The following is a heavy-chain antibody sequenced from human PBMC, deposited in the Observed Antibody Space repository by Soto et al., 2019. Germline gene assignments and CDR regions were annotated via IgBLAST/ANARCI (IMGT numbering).Heavy chain of an antibody. CDR2: IYPGDSDT. Sequence: GESLKISCKGSGYSFTIYWIGWVRQMPGKGLEWMGIIYPGDSDTRYSPSFQGQVTISADKSISTAYLQWSSLKASDTAMYYCARHGPRVYGDDVGGPNWFDPWGQGTLVTVS. D-gene: IGHD4-17*01. CDR1: GYSFTIYW. CDR3: ARHGPRVYGDDVGGPNWFDP. J-gene: IGHJ5*02. V-gene: IGHV5-51*01.